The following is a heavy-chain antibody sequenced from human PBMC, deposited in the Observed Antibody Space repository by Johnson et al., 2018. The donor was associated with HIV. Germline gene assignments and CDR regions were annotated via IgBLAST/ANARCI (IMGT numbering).Heavy chain of an antibody. CDR1: GFTFSSYA. D-gene: IGHD4-11*01. Sequence: VQLVESGGGLVQPGGSLRLSCAASGFTFSSYAMHWVRQAPGKGLEYVSAISSNGGSTYYANSVKGRFTISRDNSKNTLYLQMNSLRAEDTAVYYCARSYSTSWNASDIWGQGTMVTVSS. CDR2: ISSNGGST. J-gene: IGHJ3*02. CDR3: ARSYSTSWNASDI. V-gene: IGHV3-64*01.